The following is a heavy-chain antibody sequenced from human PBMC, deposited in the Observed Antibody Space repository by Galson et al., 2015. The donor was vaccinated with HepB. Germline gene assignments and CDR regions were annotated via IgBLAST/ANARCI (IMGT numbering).Heavy chain of an antibody. D-gene: IGHD3-9*01. Sequence: SLRLSCAASGFTFSSYWMHWVRQAPGMGLVWVSRINRDGSSTTYADSVKGRFTVSRDNAKNTLYLQMNSLRAEDTAVYYCARDETVLRHFDWLSNWGQGTLVTVSS. J-gene: IGHJ4*02. CDR1: GFTFSSYW. V-gene: IGHV3-74*01. CDR3: ARDETVLRHFDWLSN. CDR2: INRDGSST.